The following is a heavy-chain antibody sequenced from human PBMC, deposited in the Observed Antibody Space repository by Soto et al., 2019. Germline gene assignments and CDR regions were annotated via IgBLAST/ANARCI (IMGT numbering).Heavy chain of an antibody. CDR1: GGTFSRHA. CDR3: ARGWDYNSNDYYYAY. D-gene: IGHD3-22*01. CDR2: IIPIFGTA. J-gene: IGHJ4*02. V-gene: IGHV1-69*01. Sequence: QVQLVQSGAEVRKPGSSVKVSCKASGGTFSRHAISWVRQAPGQGLEWMGGIIPIFGTANHAKKFQGRVTIIADECTSTVYMELSSLRSEDTAMYYCARGWDYNSNDYYYAYWGQGTLVIVSS.